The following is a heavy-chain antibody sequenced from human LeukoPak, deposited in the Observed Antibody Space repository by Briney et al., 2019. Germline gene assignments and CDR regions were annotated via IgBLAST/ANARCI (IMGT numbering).Heavy chain of an antibody. D-gene: IGHD6-6*01. J-gene: IGHJ4*02. CDR1: GASIHDYY. Sequence: PSETLSLTCTVSGASIHDYYWSWIRQPPGKGLEWIGEINHSGSTNYNPSLKSRVTISVDTSKNQFSLKLSSVTAADTAVYYCARGKTGQIAARSRKGHDYWGQGTLVTVSS. V-gene: IGHV4-34*01. CDR2: INHSGST. CDR3: ARGKTGQIAARSRKGHDY.